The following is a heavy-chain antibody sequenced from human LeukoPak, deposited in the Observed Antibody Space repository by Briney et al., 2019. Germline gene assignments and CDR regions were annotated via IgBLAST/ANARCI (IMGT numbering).Heavy chain of an antibody. Sequence: PGGSLRLSCAAPGFTFSSYSMNWVRQAPGKGLEWVSSISSSSSYIYYADSVKGRFTISRDNAKNSLYLQMNSLRAEDTALYYCAKGTTVTMRSWFDPWGQGTLVTVSP. CDR1: GFTFSSYS. CDR2: ISSSSSYI. CDR3: AKGTTVTMRSWFDP. D-gene: IGHD4-17*01. J-gene: IGHJ5*02. V-gene: IGHV3-21*04.